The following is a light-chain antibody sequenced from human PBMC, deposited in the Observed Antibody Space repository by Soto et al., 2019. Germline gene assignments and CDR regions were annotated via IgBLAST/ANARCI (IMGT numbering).Light chain of an antibody. CDR3: CSYAGNYNDV. V-gene: IGLV2-11*01. Sequence: QSALTQPRSVSGSPGQSVTISCTGTSSDVGAYNYVSWYQQHPGKAPKVMIYDVSKRPSGVPDRFSGSKSGTTASLTISGLQAYDEADYSCCSYAGNYNDVFGSGTKVTVL. J-gene: IGLJ1*01. CDR1: SSDVGAYNY. CDR2: DVS.